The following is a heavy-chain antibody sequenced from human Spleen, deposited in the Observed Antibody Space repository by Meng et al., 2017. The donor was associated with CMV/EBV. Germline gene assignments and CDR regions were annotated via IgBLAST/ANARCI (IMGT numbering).Heavy chain of an antibody. J-gene: IGHJ4*02. CDR2: ISSGSTTI. CDR3: ASNGGLAGRLLYY. Sequence: GESLKISCGDSQITISDYYMSWIRQAPGKGLEWISYISSGSTTIYSADSVKGRFTISRDNGKNSVYLQMNSLRVEDTAIYYCASNGGLAGRLLYYWGRGTLVTVSS. D-gene: IGHD3-16*01. CDR1: QITISDYY. V-gene: IGHV3-11*04.